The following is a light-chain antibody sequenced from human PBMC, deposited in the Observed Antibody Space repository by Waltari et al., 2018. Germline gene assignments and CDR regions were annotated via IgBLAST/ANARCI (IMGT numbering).Light chain of an antibody. J-gene: IGLJ2*01. Sequence: QSALTQPPSASGSPGQSVTISCTGTSSDVGGYNYGSRYQQHPGKAPKLMIYEVSKRPSGVPDRSSGSKSGNTASLTVSGLQAEDEADYYCSSYAGSNNVVFGGGTKLTVL. V-gene: IGLV2-8*01. CDR1: SSDVGGYNY. CDR3: SSYAGSNNVV. CDR2: EVS.